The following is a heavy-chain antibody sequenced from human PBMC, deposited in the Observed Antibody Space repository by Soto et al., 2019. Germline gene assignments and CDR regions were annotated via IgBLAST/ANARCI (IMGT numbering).Heavy chain of an antibody. CDR1: GYTFTSYG. CDR3: AREGRNSCSSTSCYFFSGYYYGMDV. J-gene: IGHJ6*02. V-gene: IGHV1-18*04. CDR2: ISAYNGNT. D-gene: IGHD2-2*01. Sequence: ASVKVSCKASGYTFTSYGISWVRQAPGQRLEWMGWISAYNGNTNYAQKLQGRVTMTTDTSTSTAYMELRSLRSDDTAVYYCAREGRNSCSSTSCYFFSGYYYGMDVWGQGTTVTVSS.